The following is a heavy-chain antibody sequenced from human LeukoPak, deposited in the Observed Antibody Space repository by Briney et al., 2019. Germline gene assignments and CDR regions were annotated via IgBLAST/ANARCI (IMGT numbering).Heavy chain of an antibody. CDR1: GFTVDTTY. CDR3: ARVPDMLRESFHYGMDV. D-gene: IGHD3-16*01. J-gene: IGHJ6*02. V-gene: IGHV3-53*01. CDR2: TYTTGTT. Sequence: GGSLRLSCAASGFTVDTTYMTWVRQGPGQGLDWVSFTYTTGTTYYADSVKGRFTVSRDNSKNTLYLQMNTLRAEDAAVYYCARVPDMLRESFHYGMDVWGQGTTVTVSS.